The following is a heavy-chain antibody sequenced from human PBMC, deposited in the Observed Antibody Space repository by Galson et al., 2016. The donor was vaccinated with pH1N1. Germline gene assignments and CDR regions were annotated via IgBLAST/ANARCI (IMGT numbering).Heavy chain of an antibody. CDR1: GFSVRSNY. J-gene: IGHJ6*02. CDR2: IYTGGIT. D-gene: IGHD5-12*01. Sequence: SLRLSCAVSGFSVRSNYMSWVRQAPGKGLEWVSVIYTGGITQYADSVRGRFTISRDNSKNTLYLQMNSLRAEDTAIYFCARDEGYVHHYRGMDVWGQGTTVIVSS. V-gene: IGHV3-53*01. CDR3: ARDEGYVHHYRGMDV.